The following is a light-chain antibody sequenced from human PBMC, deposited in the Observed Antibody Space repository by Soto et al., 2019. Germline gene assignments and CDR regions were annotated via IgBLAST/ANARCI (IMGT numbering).Light chain of an antibody. CDR3: SSYAGSKNFVV. J-gene: IGLJ2*01. V-gene: IGLV2-8*01. CDR2: EVS. CDR1: SSDVGGYNY. Sequence: QPVLTQPPSASGSPGQSVTISCTGTSSDVGGYNYVSWYQQHPGKAPKLMIYEVSKRPSGVPDRFSGSKSGNTASLTVSGLQAEDEADYYCSSYAGSKNFVVFGGGTKVTVL.